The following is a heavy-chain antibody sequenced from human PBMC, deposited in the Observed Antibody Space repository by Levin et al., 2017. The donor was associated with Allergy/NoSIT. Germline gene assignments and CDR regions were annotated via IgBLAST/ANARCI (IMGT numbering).Heavy chain of an antibody. Sequence: MTSETLSLTCAVSGGSISTDNWWSWIRQPPGKGLEWIGEIYRSGDTNHNPSLRSRVTMSVDKSKNHFSLKLSFVTAADTAVYYCATVEGLFCSGVSCSYSFHYWGQGALVTVSS. V-gene: IGHV4-4*02. CDR1: GGSISTDNW. CDR2: IYRSGDT. D-gene: IGHD3-9*01. CDR3: ATVEGLFCSGVSCSYSFHY. J-gene: IGHJ4*02.